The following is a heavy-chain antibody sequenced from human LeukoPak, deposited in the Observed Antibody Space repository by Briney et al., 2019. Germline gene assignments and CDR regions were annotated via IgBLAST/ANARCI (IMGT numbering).Heavy chain of an antibody. CDR3: AKDMGYYDSSGNDAFDI. Sequence: GRSLRLSCAASGFTFDDYAMHWVRQAPGEGLGWVSGISWNSGSIGYADSVKGRFTISRDNAKNSLYLQMNSLRAEDTALYYCAKDMGYYDSSGNDAFDIWGQGTMVTVSS. CDR1: GFTFDDYA. J-gene: IGHJ3*02. V-gene: IGHV3-9*01. D-gene: IGHD3-22*01. CDR2: ISWNSGSI.